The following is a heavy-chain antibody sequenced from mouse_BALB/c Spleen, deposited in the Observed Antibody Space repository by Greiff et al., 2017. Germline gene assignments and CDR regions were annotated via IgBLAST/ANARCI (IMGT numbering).Heavy chain of an antibody. CDR2: ISYSGST. J-gene: IGHJ4*01. Sequence: EVQLQQSGPGLVKPSQSLSLTCTVTGYSITSDYAWNWIRQFPGNKLEWMGYISYSGSTSYNPSLKSRISITRDTSKNQFFLQLNSVTTEDTATYYCARSDYDGVMDYWGQGTSVTVSS. D-gene: IGHD2-4*01. CDR1: GYSITSDYA. V-gene: IGHV3-2*02. CDR3: ARSDYDGVMDY.